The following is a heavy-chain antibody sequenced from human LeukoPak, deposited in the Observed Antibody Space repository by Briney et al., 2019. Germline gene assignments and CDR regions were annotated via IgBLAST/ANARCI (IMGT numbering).Heavy chain of an antibody. Sequence: ASVTVSCKASGYTFTCYYMHWVRQAPGQGLEWMGWINPNSGDTNYAQKFQGRVTMTRDTSINTAYIELTRLTSDDTAVYYCARVYSIRSFDYWGQGTLVTVSS. V-gene: IGHV1-2*02. CDR2: INPNSGDT. CDR3: ARVYSIRSFDY. D-gene: IGHD2-15*01. CDR1: GYTFTCYY. J-gene: IGHJ4*02.